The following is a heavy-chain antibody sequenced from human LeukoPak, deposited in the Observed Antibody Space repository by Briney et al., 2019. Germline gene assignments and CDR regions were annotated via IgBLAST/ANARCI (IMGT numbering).Heavy chain of an antibody. CDR3: ARISGYSGYDFDY. D-gene: IGHD5-12*01. Sequence: GSLRLSCAASGFTFSSYWMSWVRQAPGKGLEWIGEIYHSGSTNYNPSLKSRVTISVDKSKNQFSLKLSSVTAADTAVYYCARISGYSGYDFDYWGQGTLVTVSS. V-gene: IGHV4-4*02. J-gene: IGHJ4*02. CDR2: IYHSGST. CDR1: GFTFSSYW.